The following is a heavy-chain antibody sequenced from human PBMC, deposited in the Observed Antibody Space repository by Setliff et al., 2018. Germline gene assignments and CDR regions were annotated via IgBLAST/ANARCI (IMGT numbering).Heavy chain of an antibody. CDR2: INPSSGRT. D-gene: IGHD3-22*01. Sequence: ASVKVSCKASGYTFTSHYMHWVRQAPGLGLEWKGTINPSSGRTSYAQKFQGRVTMTRDTSTSTVYMDMSSLRSEDTAVYYCARDVFPYHYEGAFDIWAKGQWSPSPQ. CDR1: GYTFTSHY. CDR3: ARDVFPYHYEGAFDI. V-gene: IGHV1-46*01. J-gene: IGHJ3*02.